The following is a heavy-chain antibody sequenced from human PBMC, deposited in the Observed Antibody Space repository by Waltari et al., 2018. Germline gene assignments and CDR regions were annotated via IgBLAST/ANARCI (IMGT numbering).Heavy chain of an antibody. D-gene: IGHD1-7*01. CDR1: GASISSSSYY. CDR2: ICYSGST. Sequence: QLQLQESGPGLVKPSETLSLTCTVSGASISSSSYYWGSIRQPPGKGLEWIGSICYSGSTYYNPSLKSRVTISVDTSKNQFSLKLSSVTAADTAVYYCARHPLTGTTTWFDPWGQGTLVTVSS. J-gene: IGHJ5*02. CDR3: ARHPLTGTTTWFDP. V-gene: IGHV4-39*01.